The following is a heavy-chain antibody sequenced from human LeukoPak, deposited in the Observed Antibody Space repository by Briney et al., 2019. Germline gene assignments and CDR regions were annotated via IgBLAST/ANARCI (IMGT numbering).Heavy chain of an antibody. J-gene: IGHJ6*02. CDR1: GGSISSGGYY. V-gene: IGHV4-31*03. Sequence: SQTLSLTCTVSGGSISSGGYYWSWIRQHPGKGLEWIGYIYYSGSTNYNPSLKSRVTISVDTSKNQFSLKLSSVTAADTAVYYCARDHSSGWYSLNYYYYGMDVWGQGTTVTVSS. D-gene: IGHD6-19*01. CDR3: ARDHSSGWYSLNYYYYGMDV. CDR2: IYYSGST.